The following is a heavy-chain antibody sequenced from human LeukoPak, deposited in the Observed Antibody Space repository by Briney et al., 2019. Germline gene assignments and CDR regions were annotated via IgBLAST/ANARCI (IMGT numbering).Heavy chain of an antibody. Sequence: SETLSLSCTVSGYSISSGYYWGWIRQPPGKGLEWIGSIYHSGSTYYNPSLKSRVTISVDTSKNQFSLKLSSVTVADTAVYYCARAPRSGYYYMDVWGKGTTVTVSS. CDR3: ARAPRSGYYYMDV. D-gene: IGHD3-10*01. CDR1: GYSISSGYY. CDR2: IYHSGST. J-gene: IGHJ6*03. V-gene: IGHV4-38-2*02.